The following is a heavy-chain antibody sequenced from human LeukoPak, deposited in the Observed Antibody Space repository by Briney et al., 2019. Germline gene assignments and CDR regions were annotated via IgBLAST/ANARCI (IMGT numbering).Heavy chain of an antibody. V-gene: IGHV1-69*13. CDR3: ARDREYYYDSSGYY. Sequence: ASVKVSCKASGGTFSSYAISWVRQAPGQGLEWMGGIIPIFGTANYAQKFQGGVTITADESTSTAYMELSSLRSEDTAVYYCARDREYYYDSSGYYWGQGTLFTVSS. J-gene: IGHJ4*02. CDR1: GGTFSSYA. CDR2: IIPIFGTA. D-gene: IGHD3-22*01.